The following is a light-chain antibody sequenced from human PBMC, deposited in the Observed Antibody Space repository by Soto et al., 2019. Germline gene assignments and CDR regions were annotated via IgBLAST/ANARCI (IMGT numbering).Light chain of an antibody. V-gene: IGKV3-15*01. CDR1: QSVSIL. J-gene: IGKJ1*01. CDR2: SPT. Sequence: EIVMTLSPATLSVSPGDRATLSCRASQSVSILLAWYQQKPVQSPRLLIHSPTTRATVIPARFSASGSGTDFTLTISSLQSEDSAVYYCQHYNHLLLTFGQGTKVDIK. CDR3: QHYNHLLLT.